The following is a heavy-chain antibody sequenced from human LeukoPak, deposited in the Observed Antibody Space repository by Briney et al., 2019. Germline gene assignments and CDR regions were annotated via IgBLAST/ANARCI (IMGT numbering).Heavy chain of an antibody. V-gene: IGHV3-48*03. Sequence: GGSLRLSCAASGFIFSSYEMNWVRQAPGRGLEWVSYISSSGSVIYYAASVKGRFTISRDNAKNSLYLRMNSLRAEDTAIYYCARGYPYGADEGIDYWGQGTLVTVSS. D-gene: IGHD4-17*01. CDR1: GFIFSSYE. CDR2: ISSSGSVI. J-gene: IGHJ4*02. CDR3: ARGYPYGADEGIDY.